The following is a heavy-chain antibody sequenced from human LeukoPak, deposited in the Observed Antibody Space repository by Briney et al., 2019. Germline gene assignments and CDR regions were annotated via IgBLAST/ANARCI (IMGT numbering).Heavy chain of an antibody. CDR1: GFTFDDYA. V-gene: IGHV3-43D*03. CDR3: AKDGSSWSIAYYYYYMDV. CDR2: ISWDGGST. D-gene: IGHD6-13*01. J-gene: IGHJ6*03. Sequence: GGSLRLSCAASGFTFDDYAMHWVRQAPGKGLEWVSLISWDGGSTYYADSVKGRFTISRGNSKNSLYLQMNSLRAEDTALYYCAKDGSSWSIAYYYYYMDVWGKGTTVTVSS.